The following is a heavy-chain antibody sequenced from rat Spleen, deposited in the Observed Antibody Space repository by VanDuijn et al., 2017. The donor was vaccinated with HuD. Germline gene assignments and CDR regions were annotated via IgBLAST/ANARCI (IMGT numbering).Heavy chain of an antibody. Sequence: QVQLQQSGAEIVEPGSSVILSCKASGYTFTSYDLHWIKQQPGNGLEWIGYIDPRNGYTKYNQKFNGKATLTADKSSSTAHMQLSSLTSEDSAVYFCARGNSGSDYFDFWGQGVLVTVSS. CDR2: IDPRNGYT. CDR3: ARGNSGSDYFDF. CDR1: GYTFTSYD. J-gene: IGHJ2*01. V-gene: IGHV1-28*01. D-gene: IGHD4-3*01.